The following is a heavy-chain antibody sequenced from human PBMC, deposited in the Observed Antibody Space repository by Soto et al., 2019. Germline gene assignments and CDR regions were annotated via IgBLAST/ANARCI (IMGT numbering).Heavy chain of an antibody. Sequence: SETLSLTCTVSGGSISSYYWSWIRQPPGKGLEWIGYIYYSGSTNYNPSLKSRVTISVDTSKNHFSLKLSSVTAADTAVYYCARLQEGIAVAGTLVWFDPWGQGTLVTVS. CDR3: ARLQEGIAVAGTLVWFDP. CDR2: IYYSGST. V-gene: IGHV4-59*08. CDR1: GGSISSYY. D-gene: IGHD6-19*01. J-gene: IGHJ5*02.